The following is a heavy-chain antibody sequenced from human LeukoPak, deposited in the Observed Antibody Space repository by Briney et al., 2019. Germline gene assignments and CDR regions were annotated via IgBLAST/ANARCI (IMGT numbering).Heavy chain of an antibody. CDR2: FDPEDGET. CDR3: ATVASNYGLGVKSWFDP. J-gene: IGHJ5*02. V-gene: IGHV1-24*01. CDR1: GYTLTELS. D-gene: IGHD4-11*01. Sequence: ASVKVSCKVSGYTLTELSMHWVRQAPGKGLEWMGGFDPEDGETIYAQKFQGRVTMTEDTSTDTAYMELSSLRSEDTAVYYCATVASNYGLGVKSWFDPWGQGTLVTVSS.